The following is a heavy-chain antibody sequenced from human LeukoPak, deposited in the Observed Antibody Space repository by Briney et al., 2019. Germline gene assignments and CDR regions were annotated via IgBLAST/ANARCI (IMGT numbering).Heavy chain of an antibody. CDR3: VTVEMATISDY. CDR2: IYHSGST. V-gene: IGHV4-4*02. CDR1: GGSISSSNW. Sequence: PSETLSLTCAVSGGSISSSNWWSWVRQPPGKGLEWIGEIYHSGSTNYNPSLKSRVTISVDTSKNQFSLKLSSVTAADTAVYYCVTVEMATISDYWGQGTLVTVSS. J-gene: IGHJ4*02. D-gene: IGHD5-24*01.